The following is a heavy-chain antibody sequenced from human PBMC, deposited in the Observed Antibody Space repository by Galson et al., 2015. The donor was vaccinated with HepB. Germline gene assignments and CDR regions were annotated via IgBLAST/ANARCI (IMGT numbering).Heavy chain of an antibody. CDR1: GFTFSSYA. Sequence: SLRLSCAASGFTFSSYAIHWVRQAPGKGLEWVALISFDGSNKYYADSVKGRFTISRDNSKNTPYLQMNSLTTEDTAVYYCASDPGITASGYYYYYGMDVWGQGTTVTVSS. CDR3: ASDPGITASGYYYYYGMDV. CDR2: ISFDGSNK. J-gene: IGHJ6*02. V-gene: IGHV3-30-3*01. D-gene: IGHD6-13*01.